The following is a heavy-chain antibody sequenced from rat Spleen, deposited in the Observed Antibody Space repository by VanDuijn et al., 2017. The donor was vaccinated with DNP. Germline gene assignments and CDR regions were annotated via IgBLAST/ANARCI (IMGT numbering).Heavy chain of an antibody. J-gene: IGHJ3*01. CDR1: GFSVTTYS. CDR3: ARGFNYGSYGWFAY. Sequence: QVQLKESGPGLVQPSETLSLTCTVSGFSVTTYSVSWVRQPSGRGPEWMGRMWNDGDTAYNSVLKSRLSISRDTSKNQVFLKMNSVQTEDTAMYFCARGFNYGSYGWFAYWGQGTLVTVSS. CDR2: MWNDGDT. D-gene: IGHD1-3*01. V-gene: IGHV2-34*01.